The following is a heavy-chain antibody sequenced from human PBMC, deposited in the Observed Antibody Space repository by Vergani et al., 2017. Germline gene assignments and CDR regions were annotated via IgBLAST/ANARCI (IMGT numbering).Heavy chain of an antibody. Sequence: EVQLLESGGALVQPPPSLSLSSPPSSFSFPAHYSPCVRQAPGKGLAWVGPTRDKANSYTTEYAASLKGRFTISRDDSKNSLYLQMNSLKTEDSAVYDWARVGLAAVGRGFDYWGQGTLVTVSS. CDR1: SFSFPAHY. CDR2: TRDKANSYTT. J-gene: IGHJ4*02. CDR3: ARVGLAAVGRGFDY. D-gene: IGHD6-13*01. V-gene: IGHV3-72*01.